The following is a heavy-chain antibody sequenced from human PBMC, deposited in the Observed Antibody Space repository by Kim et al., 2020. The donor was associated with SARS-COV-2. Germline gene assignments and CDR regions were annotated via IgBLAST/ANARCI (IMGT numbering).Heavy chain of an antibody. D-gene: IGHD3-3*01. CDR1: GGSVSSGSYY. V-gene: IGHV4-61*01. J-gene: IGHJ4*02. Sequence: SETLSLTFTVSGGSVSSGSYYWSWIRQPPGKGLEWIGYIYYSGSTNYNPSLKSRVTISVDTSKNQFSLKLSSVTAADTAVYYCARVDLTPSAGYFDYWGQGTLVTVSS. CDR3: ARVDLTPSAGYFDY. CDR2: IYYSGST.